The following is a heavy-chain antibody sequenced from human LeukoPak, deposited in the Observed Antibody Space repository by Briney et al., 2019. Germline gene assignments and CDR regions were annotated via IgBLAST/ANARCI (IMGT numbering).Heavy chain of an antibody. CDR3: ARGGPAMEWLLGEAFDI. V-gene: IGHV1-2*02. CDR2: INPNSGGT. J-gene: IGHJ3*02. CDR1: GYTFTGYY. D-gene: IGHD3-3*01. Sequence: VSVKVSCKASGYTFTGYYMHWVRQAPGQGLEWMGWINPNSGGTNYAQKFQGRVTMTRDTSISTAYMELSRLRSDDTAVYYCARGGPAMEWLLGEAFDIWGQGTMVTVSS.